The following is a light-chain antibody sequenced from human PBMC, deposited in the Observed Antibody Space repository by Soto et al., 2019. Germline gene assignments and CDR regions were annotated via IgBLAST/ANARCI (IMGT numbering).Light chain of an antibody. Sequence: EIVLTQSPGTLSLSPGERATLSCRASQSIKYNYLAWYQQKPGQTPRLLIYGAFSRASGIPDRFSGSGSGTDFTLTISRLEPEDFAVYYCQQYGSSPPFSFGPGTKVDIK. CDR3: QQYGSSPPFS. V-gene: IGKV3-20*01. CDR1: QSIKYNY. CDR2: GAF. J-gene: IGKJ3*01.